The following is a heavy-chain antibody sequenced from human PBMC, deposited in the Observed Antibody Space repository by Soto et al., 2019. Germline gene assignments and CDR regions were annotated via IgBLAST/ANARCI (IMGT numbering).Heavy chain of an antibody. J-gene: IGHJ5*02. D-gene: IGHD1-1*01. CDR2: ISGSGGNT. Sequence: GGSLRLSCAASGFTFSYCAMSWVRQAPGKGLEWVSAISGSGGNTYYADSVKGRFTISRDNSKNTLFLQMNSLRAEDTAVYYCATRIAHKEPSSSRPNSPWFDPWGQGTLVTVSS. CDR1: GFTFSYCA. CDR3: ATRIAHKEPSSSRPNSPWFDP. V-gene: IGHV3-23*01.